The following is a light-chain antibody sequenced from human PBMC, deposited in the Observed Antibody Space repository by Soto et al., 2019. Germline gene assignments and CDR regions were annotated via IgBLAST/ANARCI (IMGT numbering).Light chain of an antibody. CDR1: QSVDSNY. Sequence: IVLTKSPGTLSFSPGASATLSCRASQSVDSNYLAWYQQKPGQTPRLLIYGASSRATGIPDRFSGSGSGTDFTLTISRLEPEDFAVYYCQRYGRTPPITFAQGTRLEI. J-gene: IGKJ5*01. V-gene: IGKV3-20*01. CDR2: GAS. CDR3: QRYGRTPPIT.